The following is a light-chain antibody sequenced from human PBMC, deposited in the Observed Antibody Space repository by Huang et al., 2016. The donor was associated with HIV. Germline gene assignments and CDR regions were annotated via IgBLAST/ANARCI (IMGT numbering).Light chain of an antibody. Sequence: EIVMTQSPATLSVSPGERATLSCRAGQSVSSNLAWYQQKPGQSPRLLIYGATTRATGAPARFSGSGSGTEFTLTISSLQSEDFAIYYCQQYNNWPRTFDQGTKVDIK. CDR2: GAT. J-gene: IGKJ1*01. CDR1: QSVSSN. CDR3: QQYNNWPRT. V-gene: IGKV3-15*01.